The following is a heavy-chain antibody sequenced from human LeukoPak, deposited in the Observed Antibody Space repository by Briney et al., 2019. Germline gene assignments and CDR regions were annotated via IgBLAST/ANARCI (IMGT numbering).Heavy chain of an antibody. D-gene: IGHD2-2*01. CDR2: IYYSGNT. CDR3: ARVRYCSTNRCYDREFDN. V-gene: IGHV4-59*01. Sequence: ASETLSLTCTVSGGSISNYYWSWIRQPPGKGPEWIGYIYYSGNTNYNPSLKSRVTISVDTSKNQFSLKLNSVTAADTAVYYCARVRYCSTNRCYDREFDNWGQGTLVTVSS. J-gene: IGHJ4*02. CDR1: GGSISNYY.